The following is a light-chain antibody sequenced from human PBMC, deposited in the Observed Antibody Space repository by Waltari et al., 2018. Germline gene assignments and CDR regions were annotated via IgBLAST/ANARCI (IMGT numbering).Light chain of an antibody. CDR2: DNN. Sequence: QSVLTQPHSVSAAPGQKVTISCSGDSSNIGNNPVSWYQQLPGTAPKLLIYDNNKRPSGIPDRFSGSKSGTSATLGITGLQTGDEADYYCGTWDVSLTAAVFGGGTTVSVL. V-gene: IGLV1-51*01. J-gene: IGLJ2*01. CDR3: GTWDVSLTAAV. CDR1: SSNIGNNP.